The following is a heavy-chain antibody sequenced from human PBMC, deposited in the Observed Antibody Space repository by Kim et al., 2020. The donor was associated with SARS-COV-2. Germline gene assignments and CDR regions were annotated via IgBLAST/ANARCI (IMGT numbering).Heavy chain of an antibody. Sequence: GGSLRLSCAASGFPLSVYWLSWVRQAPGKGLEWVADIKEDGSEKYYVDSVKGRFTISRDNSKNSLYLQMNSLRDDDTAVYYCARHKSGYSSKRDLYYYYYYGLDVWGQGTAVTVSS. J-gene: IGHJ6*02. CDR3: ARHKSGYSSKRDLYYYYYYGLDV. CDR2: IKEDGSEK. CDR1: GFPLSVYW. V-gene: IGHV3-7*01. D-gene: IGHD6-19*01.